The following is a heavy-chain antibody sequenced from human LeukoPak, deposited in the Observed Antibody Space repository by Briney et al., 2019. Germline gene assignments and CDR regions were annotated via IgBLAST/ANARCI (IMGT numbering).Heavy chain of an antibody. V-gene: IGHV3-23*01. CDR1: GFTFSSYA. D-gene: IGHD6-19*01. CDR2: IIGSGGST. CDR3: ARDMVSEAGTRWGDY. J-gene: IGHJ4*02. Sequence: GGSLRLSCAASGFTFSSYAMSWVRQAPGKGLEWVSAIIGSGGSTYYADSVKGRFTISRDNSKNTLYLQMNSLRAEDTAVYYCARDMVSEAGTRWGDYWGQGTLVTVSS.